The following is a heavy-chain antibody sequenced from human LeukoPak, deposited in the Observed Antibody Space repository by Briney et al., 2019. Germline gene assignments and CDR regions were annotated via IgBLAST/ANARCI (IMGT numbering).Heavy chain of an antibody. J-gene: IGHJ4*02. D-gene: IGHD3-10*01. CDR1: GFTFSSYA. V-gene: IGHV3-23*01. CDR2: ISGSGGST. Sequence: GGSLRLSCAASGFTFSSYAMSWVRQAPGKGLEWVSAISGSGGSTYYADSVKGRFTISRDNSKNTLYLQRNSLRAEDTAVYYCAKDPYYYGSGSYLDWGQGTLVTVSS. CDR3: AKDPYYYGSGSYLD.